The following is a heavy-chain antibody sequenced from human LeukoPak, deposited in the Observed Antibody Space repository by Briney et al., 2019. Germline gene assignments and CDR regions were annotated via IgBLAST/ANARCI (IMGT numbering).Heavy chain of an antibody. CDR2: ISSSSSYI. CDR1: GFTFSSYS. CDR3: AREGIAVAGTDYYGMDV. J-gene: IGHJ6*04. D-gene: IGHD6-19*01. Sequence: GGSLRLSCAASGFTFSSYSMNWVRQAPGKGLEWVSSISSSSSYIYYADSVKGRFTISRDNAKNSLYLQMNSLRAEDTPVYYCAREGIAVAGTDYYGMDVWGKGTTVTVSS. V-gene: IGHV3-21*01.